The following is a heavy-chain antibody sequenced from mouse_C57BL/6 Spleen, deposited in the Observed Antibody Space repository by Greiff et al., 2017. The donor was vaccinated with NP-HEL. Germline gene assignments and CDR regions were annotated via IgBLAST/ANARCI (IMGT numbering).Heavy chain of an antibody. V-gene: IGHV1-7*01. CDR2: INPSSGYT. CDR3: AGWLLRGGAMDY. Sequence: QVHVKQSGAELAKPGASVKLSCKASGYTFTSYWMHWVKQRPGQGLEWIGYINPSSGYTKYNQKFKDKATLTADKSSSTAYMQLSSLTYEDSAVYYCAGWLLRGGAMDYWGQGTSVTVSS. CDR1: GYTFTSYW. J-gene: IGHJ4*01. D-gene: IGHD2-3*01.